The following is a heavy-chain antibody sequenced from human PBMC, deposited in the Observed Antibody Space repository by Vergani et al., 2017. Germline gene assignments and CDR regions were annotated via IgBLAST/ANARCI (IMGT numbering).Heavy chain of an antibody. CDR2: ISGDGGST. CDR3: AKARADYGDNKKLYCYYVMDV. CDR1: GFTFDDYA. V-gene: IGHV3-43*02. D-gene: IGHD4-17*01. Sequence: EVQLVESGGGVVQPGGSLRLSCAASGFTFDDYAMHWVRQAPGKGLEWVSLISGDGGSTYYADSVKGRFTISRDNSKNSLYLQMNSLRTEDTALYYCAKARADYGDNKKLYCYYVMDVWGQGTTVTVSS. J-gene: IGHJ6*02.